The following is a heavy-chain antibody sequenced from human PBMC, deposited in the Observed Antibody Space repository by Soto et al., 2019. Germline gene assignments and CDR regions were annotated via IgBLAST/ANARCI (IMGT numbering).Heavy chain of an antibody. Sequence: QVQLVQSGAEVRKPGASVKVSCKASGYTFASYDINWVRQTTGQGLEWMGWMNPSSGNTGYAQKFQGRVTMTRNNSSSTAYMELSSLRSEDTAVYYCARGWGYCSGGTCYNNWFDPWGQGTLVTVSS. CDR3: ARGWGYCSGGTCYNNWFDP. D-gene: IGHD2-15*01. CDR2: MNPSSGNT. CDR1: GYTFASYD. J-gene: IGHJ5*02. V-gene: IGHV1-8*01.